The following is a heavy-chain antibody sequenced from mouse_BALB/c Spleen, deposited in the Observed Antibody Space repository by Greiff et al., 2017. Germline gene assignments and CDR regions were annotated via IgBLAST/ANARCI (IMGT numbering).Heavy chain of an antibody. Sequence: EVMLVESGGGLVQPGGSLRLSCATSGFTFSDFYMEWVRQPPGKRLEWIAASRNKANDYTTEYSASVKGRFIVSRDTSQSILYLQMNALRAEDTAIYYCARDAHGYDAAWFAYWGQGTLVTVSA. V-gene: IGHV7-1*02. CDR1: GFTFSDFY. CDR2: SRNKANDYTT. D-gene: IGHD2-2*01. J-gene: IGHJ3*01. CDR3: ARDAHGYDAAWFAY.